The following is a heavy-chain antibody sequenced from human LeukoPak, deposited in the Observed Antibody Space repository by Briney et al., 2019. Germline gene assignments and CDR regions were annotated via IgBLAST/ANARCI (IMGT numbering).Heavy chain of an antibody. D-gene: IGHD3-3*01. CDR2: IYHSGST. CDR3: ARVPYDFWSGRNWFDP. J-gene: IGHJ5*02. V-gene: IGHV4-4*02. CDR1: GFTFSSYA. Sequence: SLRLSCAASGFTFSSYAMHWVRQPPGKGLEWIGEIYHSGSTNYNPSLKSRVTISVDKSKNQFSLKLSSVTAADTAVYYCARVPYDFWSGRNWFDPWGQGTLVTVSS.